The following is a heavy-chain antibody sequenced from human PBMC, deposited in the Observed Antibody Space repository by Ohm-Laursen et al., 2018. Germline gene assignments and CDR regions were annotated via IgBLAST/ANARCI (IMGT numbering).Heavy chain of an antibody. J-gene: IGHJ4*02. CDR1: GGSFSGYY. Sequence: SDTLSLTCAVYGGSFSGYYWSWIRQPPGKGLEWIGEINHSGSTNYNPSLKSRVTISVDTSKNQFSLKLSSVTAADTAVYYCARLNQLVQDFDYWGQGTLVTVSS. D-gene: IGHD6-13*01. CDR2: INHSGST. CDR3: ARLNQLVQDFDY. V-gene: IGHV4-34*01.